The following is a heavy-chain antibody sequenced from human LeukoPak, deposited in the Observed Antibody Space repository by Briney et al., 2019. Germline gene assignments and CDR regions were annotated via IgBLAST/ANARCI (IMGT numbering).Heavy chain of an antibody. V-gene: IGHV4-39*01. CDR2: IYYSGST. CDR1: GGSISSSNYY. D-gene: IGHD6-19*01. Sequence: SETLSLTCTVSGGSISSSNYYWGWIRQPPGKGLEWIGSIYYSGSTYYNPSLKSRVAIYVDTSKNQFSRKLSSVTAADTAVYYCARHRGVYSSGWYSDFDYWGQGTLVTVSS. J-gene: IGHJ4*02. CDR3: ARHRGVYSSGWYSDFDY.